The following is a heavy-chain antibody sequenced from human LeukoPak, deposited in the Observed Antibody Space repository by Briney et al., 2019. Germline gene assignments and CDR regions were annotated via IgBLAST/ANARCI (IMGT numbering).Heavy chain of an antibody. CDR3: ARGRAAGTFWLDY. V-gene: IGHV1-18*01. D-gene: IGHD6-13*01. CDR1: GYTFSSYG. CDR2: ISGNNGNT. J-gene: IGHJ4*02. Sequence: ASVKVSCKASGYTFSSYGISWVRQAPGQGLEWMGWISGNNGNTNYAQKVQGRVTMTTDTSTSTAYMELRSLRSDDTAVYYCARGRAAGTFWLDYWGQGTLVTVSS.